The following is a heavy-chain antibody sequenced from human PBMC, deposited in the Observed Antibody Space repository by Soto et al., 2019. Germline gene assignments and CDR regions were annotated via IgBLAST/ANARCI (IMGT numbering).Heavy chain of an antibody. CDR1: XXAISSYY. CDR2: IYYSGST. V-gene: IGHV4-59*01. CDR3: ARDKITGLFVY. Sequence: SXTXXXXXTVAXXAISSYYWTWIRQPPGKGLEWIGNIYYSGSTTYNPSLKSRVTISVDTSKNQFSPRLSSVTAADTAVYYCARDKITGLFVYWGQGTLVTVS. D-gene: IGHD2-8*02. J-gene: IGHJ4*02.